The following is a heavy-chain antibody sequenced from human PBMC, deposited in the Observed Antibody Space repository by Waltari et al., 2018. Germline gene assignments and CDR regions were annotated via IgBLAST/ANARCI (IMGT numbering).Heavy chain of an antibody. CDR2: ISSSSSYI. V-gene: IGHV3-21*01. J-gene: IGHJ4*02. CDR3: ARDRYYDFWSGYYDFDI. D-gene: IGHD3-3*01. CDR1: GFTFSSYS. Sequence: EVQLVESGGGLVKPGGSLRLSCAASGFTFSSYSMNWVRQAPGKGLEWVSSISSSSSYIYYADSVKGRFTISRDNAKNSLYLQMNSLRAEDTAVYYCARDRYYDFWSGYYDFDIRGQGTLVTVSS.